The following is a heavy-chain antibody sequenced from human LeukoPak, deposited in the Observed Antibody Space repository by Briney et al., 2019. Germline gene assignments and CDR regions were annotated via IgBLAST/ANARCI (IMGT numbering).Heavy chain of an antibody. V-gene: IGHV4-39*02. Sequence: SETLSLTCTVSGGSISSSSYYWGWIRQPPGKGLEWIGSIYYSGSTYYNPSLKSRVTISVDTSKNQFSLKLSSVTAADTAVYYCARDSRDSSGWYEMGYYFDYWGQGTLVTVSS. CDR2: IYYSGST. CDR1: GGSISSSSYY. J-gene: IGHJ4*02. CDR3: ARDSRDSSGWYEMGYYFDY. D-gene: IGHD6-19*01.